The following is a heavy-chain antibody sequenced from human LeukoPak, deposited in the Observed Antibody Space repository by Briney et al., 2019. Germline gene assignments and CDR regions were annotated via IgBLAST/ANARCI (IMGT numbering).Heavy chain of an antibody. Sequence: GASVKVSCKASGGTFSSYAISWVRQAPGQGLEWMGGIIPIFGTANYAQKFQGRVTITADESTSTAYMELSSLRSEDTAVYYCARDPLDYGGNPEELQHWGQGTLVTVSS. J-gene: IGHJ1*01. CDR1: GGTFSSYA. CDR2: IIPIFGTA. V-gene: IGHV1-69*13. CDR3: ARDPLDYGGNPEELQH. D-gene: IGHD4-23*01.